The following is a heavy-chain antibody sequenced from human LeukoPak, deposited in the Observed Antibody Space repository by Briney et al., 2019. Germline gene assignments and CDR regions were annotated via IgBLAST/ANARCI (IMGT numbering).Heavy chain of an antibody. CDR2: IYYSGST. V-gene: IGHV4-31*03. CDR1: GGSISSGGYY. D-gene: IGHD3-9*01. Sequence: SQTLSLTCTVSGGSISSGGYYWSWIRQHPGKGLEWIGYIYYSGSTYYNPSLKSRVTISVDTSKNQFSLKLSSVTAADTAVYYCAREREYYDILTGYYIGYFDYWGQGTLVTVSS. J-gene: IGHJ4*02. CDR3: AREREYYDILTGYYIGYFDY.